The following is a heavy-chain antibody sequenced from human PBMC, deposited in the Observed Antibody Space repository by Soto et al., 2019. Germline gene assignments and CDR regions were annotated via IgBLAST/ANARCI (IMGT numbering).Heavy chain of an antibody. D-gene: IGHD6-19*01. Sequence: QLVQSGAEVKKPGSSVKVSCQAFGGTFSKYGVSWVRQAPGQGLQWMGGITPMLGTSTITQRFHDRVTLTADEFTTVAYMELTSLTSEDTAIYYCATYSPGSSGANWFDPWGQGTLVTVSP. V-gene: IGHV1-69*01. J-gene: IGHJ5*02. CDR2: ITPMLGTS. CDR1: GGTFSKYG. CDR3: ATYSPGSSGANWFDP.